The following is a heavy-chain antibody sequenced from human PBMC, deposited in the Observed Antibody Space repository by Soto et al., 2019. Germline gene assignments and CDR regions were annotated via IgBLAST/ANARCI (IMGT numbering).Heavy chain of an antibody. CDR3: ANSYGDYVYGMDV. CDR2: IYYSGST. D-gene: IGHD4-17*01. Sequence: PSETLSLTCTVSGGSISSGGYYWSWIRQHPGKGLEWIGYIYYSGSTYYNPSLKSRVTISVDTPKNQFSLKLSSVTAADTAVYYCANSYGDYVYGMDVWGQGTTVTVSS. CDR1: GGSISSGGYY. V-gene: IGHV4-31*03. J-gene: IGHJ6*02.